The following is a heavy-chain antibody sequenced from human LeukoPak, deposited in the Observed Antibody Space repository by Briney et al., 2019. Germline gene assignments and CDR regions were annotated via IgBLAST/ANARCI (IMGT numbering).Heavy chain of an antibody. J-gene: IGHJ4*02. V-gene: IGHV3-23*01. D-gene: IGHD3-16*01. CDR2: ISSSGGST. Sequence: GGSLRLSCSAAGFTVGNYAMNWVRQAPGKGLEWVSVISSSGGSTYYADSVKGRFSISRDNSKNTLYLQMNSLRAEDTAIYYCAKNSGVMLTSLDYWGQGTLVTVSS. CDR3: AKNSGVMLTSLDY. CDR1: GFTVGNYA.